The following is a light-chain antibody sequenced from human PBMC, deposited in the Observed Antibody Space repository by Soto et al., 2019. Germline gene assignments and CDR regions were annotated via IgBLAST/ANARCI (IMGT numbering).Light chain of an antibody. J-gene: IGKJ1*01. Sequence: DIQMSQSPSSLSASVGDRVTITCRASQGIRNDIGWYQQKPGKAPKRLIYVASSLQSGVPSRFSGSGSETEFTLTISSLQPEDFATYYCLQHNSYPWTFGQGTKVEIK. V-gene: IGKV1-17*01. CDR3: LQHNSYPWT. CDR2: VAS. CDR1: QGIRND.